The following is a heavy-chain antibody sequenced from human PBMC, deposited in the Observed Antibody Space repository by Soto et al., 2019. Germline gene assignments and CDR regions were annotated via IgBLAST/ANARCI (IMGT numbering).Heavy chain of an antibody. CDR1: GGSISSYY. D-gene: IGHD2-15*01. CDR2: IYYSGST. J-gene: IGHJ4*02. CDR3: ARRWGAAFGY. Sequence: QVQLQESGPGLVKPSETLSLTCTVSGGSISSYYWSWIRQPPGKGLEWIGYIYYSGSTNYNPSLKRRAPIAVDTSTNPLSLTLSSVTAADTAVNCCARRWGAAFGYWGQGNLFTVSS. V-gene: IGHV4-59*08.